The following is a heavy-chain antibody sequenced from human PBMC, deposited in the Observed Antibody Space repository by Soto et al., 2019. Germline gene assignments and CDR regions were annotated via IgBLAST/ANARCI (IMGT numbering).Heavy chain of an antibody. J-gene: IGHJ3*02. CDR2: IYYSGST. D-gene: IGHD2-15*01. CDR3: ARDYCSRGRWYGNDAFDI. V-gene: IGHV4-39*02. Sequence: QLQLQESGPGLVKPSETLSLTCTVSGGSISSSSYYWGWIRQPPGKGLEWIGSIYYSGSTYYNPSLKSRVTISVDTSKNQFSLKLSSVTAADTAVYYCARDYCSRGRWYGNDAFDIWGQGTMVTVSS. CDR1: GGSISSSSYY.